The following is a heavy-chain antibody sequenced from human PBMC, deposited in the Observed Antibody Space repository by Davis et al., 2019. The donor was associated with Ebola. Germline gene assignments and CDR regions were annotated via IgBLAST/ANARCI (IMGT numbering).Heavy chain of an antibody. V-gene: IGHV1-3*01. D-gene: IGHD4-17*01. Sequence: ASVKVSCKASGSIFTSYAMHWVRQTPGQGPEWMGWIYADTGNTKYSQKFQDRVTFTWDTSASTAYMELSSLTYEDTAVYSCARDFGDFGSYFDYWGQGTRVTVSA. CDR3: ARDFGDFGSYFDY. J-gene: IGHJ4*02. CDR1: GSIFTSYA. CDR2: IYADTGNT.